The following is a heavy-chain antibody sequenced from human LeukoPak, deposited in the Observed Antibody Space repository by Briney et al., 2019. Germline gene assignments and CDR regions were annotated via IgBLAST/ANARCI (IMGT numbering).Heavy chain of an antibody. D-gene: IGHD1-26*01. CDR3: AKEAGSYYELHFQH. J-gene: IGHJ1*01. CDR2: ISGSGGST. Sequence: PGGTLRLSCAASGFTFSSFAMSWVRQAPGKGLEWVLAISGSGGSTYYADSVKGRFTISRDNSKNTLYLQMNSLRAEDTAVYYCAKEAGSYYELHFQHWGQGTLVTVSS. CDR1: GFTFSSFA. V-gene: IGHV3-23*01.